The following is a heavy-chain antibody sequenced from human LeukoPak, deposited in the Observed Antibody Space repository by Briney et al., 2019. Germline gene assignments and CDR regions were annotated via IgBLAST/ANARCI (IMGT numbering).Heavy chain of an antibody. CDR3: ARADCSSTSCLNAFDI. J-gene: IGHJ3*02. D-gene: IGHD2-2*01. V-gene: IGHV1-2*06. CDR2: INPNSGGT. CDR1: GYTFIGYY. Sequence: ASVKVSCKASGYTFIGYYMHWVRQAPGQGFEWVGRINPNSGGTNYAQKFQGRVTMTRDTSISTAYMELSRLRSDDTAVYYCARADCSSTSCLNAFDIWGQGTMVTVSS.